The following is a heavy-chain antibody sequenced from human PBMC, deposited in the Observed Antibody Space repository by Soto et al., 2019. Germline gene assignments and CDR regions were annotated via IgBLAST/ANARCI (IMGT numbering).Heavy chain of an antibody. D-gene: IGHD3-10*01. CDR3: VTGAYYTSGRGSFDH. Sequence: QVQLVESGGGVVQPGRSLRLSCTTSRFTFSAFAMHWVRQAPGKGLEWVALIWYDGSNQNYADSVKGRFTISRDNSKSMLYLQMNGLRAEDTGIYYCVTGAYYTSGRGSFDHWGQGTLVTVSS. CDR1: RFTFSAFA. V-gene: IGHV3-33*01. CDR2: IWYDGSNQ. J-gene: IGHJ4*02.